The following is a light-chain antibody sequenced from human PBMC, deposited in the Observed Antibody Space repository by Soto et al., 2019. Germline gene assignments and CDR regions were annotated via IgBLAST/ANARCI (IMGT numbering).Light chain of an antibody. Sequence: QSALTQPASVSGSPGQSITISCTGTSSDVGAYNYVSWYQQDPGKAPKLMIYEITNRPSGVSNRFSGSKSGNTASLTISGLQAEDEGDNYCSSYTTNNLYIFGSGTKLTVL. V-gene: IGLV2-14*01. CDR3: SSYTTNNLYI. CDR2: EIT. CDR1: SSDVGAYNY. J-gene: IGLJ1*01.